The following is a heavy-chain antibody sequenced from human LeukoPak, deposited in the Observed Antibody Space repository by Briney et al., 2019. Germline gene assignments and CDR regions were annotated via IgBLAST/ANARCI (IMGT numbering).Heavy chain of an antibody. CDR2: IYYSGST. D-gene: IGHD3-22*01. Sequence: PSQTLSLTCTVSGGSISSGDYYWSWIRQPPGKGLEWIGSIYYSGSTYYNPSLKSRVTISVDTSKNQLSLKLSSVTAAETAVYYCASTDSTGYTFDYWGQGTLVTVSS. V-gene: IGHV4-39*01. J-gene: IGHJ4*02. CDR3: ASTDSTGYTFDY. CDR1: GGSISSGDYY.